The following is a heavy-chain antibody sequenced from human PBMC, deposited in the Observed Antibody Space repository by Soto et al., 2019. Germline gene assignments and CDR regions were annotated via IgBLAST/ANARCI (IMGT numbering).Heavy chain of an antibody. CDR1: GFNFSDYY. CDR3: ARWLEVLTTSDS. V-gene: IGHV3-11*06. CDR2: ISTSGRDT. Sequence: GGSLRLSCAASGFNFSDYYMTWIRQAPGKGLEWISYISTSGRDTEYADSVKGRFLISRDNAKRSLYLQMNSLRVEDTAVYYCARWLEVLTTSDSWGQGTLVTVSS. J-gene: IGHJ4*02. D-gene: IGHD3-22*01.